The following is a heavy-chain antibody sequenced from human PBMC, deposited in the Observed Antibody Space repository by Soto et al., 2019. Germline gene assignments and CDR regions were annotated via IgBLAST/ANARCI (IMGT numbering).Heavy chain of an antibody. V-gene: IGHV1-69*13. CDR2: IIPIFGTA. J-gene: IGHJ4*02. CDR1: GGTFSSYA. CDR3: ARDRLTGVAVAGIFDY. Sequence: SVKVSCKASGGTFSSYAISLLRQAPGQGLEWMGGIIPIFGTANYAQKFQGRVTITADESTSTAYMELSSLRSEDTAVYYCARDRLTGVAVAGIFDYWGQGTLVTVSS. D-gene: IGHD6-19*01.